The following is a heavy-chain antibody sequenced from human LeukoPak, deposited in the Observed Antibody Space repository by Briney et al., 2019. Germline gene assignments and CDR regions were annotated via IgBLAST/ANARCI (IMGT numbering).Heavy chain of an antibody. Sequence: GGSLRLSCAASGFTVSSNYMSWVRQAPGKGLEWVSVIYSGGSTYYADSVKGRFTISRDNSKNTLYLQMNSLRAEDTAVYYCARAERAGYYDSSGYYLAYWGQGTLVTV. CDR2: IYSGGST. CDR1: GFTVSSNY. D-gene: IGHD3-22*01. CDR3: ARAERAGYYDSSGYYLAY. V-gene: IGHV3-66*01. J-gene: IGHJ4*02.